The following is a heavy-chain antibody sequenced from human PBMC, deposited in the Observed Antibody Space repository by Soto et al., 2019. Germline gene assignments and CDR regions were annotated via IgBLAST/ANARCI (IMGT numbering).Heavy chain of an antibody. CDR1: GGSIISYY. CDR2: ISHTGTT. CDR3: ARVGIFGAVTPDDNWFDP. V-gene: IGHV4-59*12. J-gene: IGHJ5*02. D-gene: IGHD3-3*01. Sequence: SETLSLTCTVSGGSIISYYWSWIRQPPGKGLEWVGEISHTGTTNYNPSLKSRVTISVDTSKNHFSLKLNSVTAADTAVFYCARVGIFGAVTPDDNWFDPWGQGTLVTVSS.